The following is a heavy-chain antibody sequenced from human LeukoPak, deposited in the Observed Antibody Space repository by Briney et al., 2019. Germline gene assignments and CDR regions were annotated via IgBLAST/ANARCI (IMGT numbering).Heavy chain of an antibody. CDR3: ARGPLYNSWWFDP. CDR2: IYYTGST. V-gene: IGHV4-59*01. CDR1: GDFLSSYY. J-gene: IGHJ5*02. Sequence: SETLSLTCTVSGDFLSSYYWSWIRQPPGKGLEWIGYIYYTGSTKYSSSLKSPVTISVDVSKNQFSLKLSSVTTADTAVYYCARGPLYNSWWFDPWGQGTLVTVSS. D-gene: IGHD6-6*01.